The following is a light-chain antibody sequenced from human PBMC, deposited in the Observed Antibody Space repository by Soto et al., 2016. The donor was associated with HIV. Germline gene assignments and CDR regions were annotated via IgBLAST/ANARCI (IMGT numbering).Light chain of an antibody. CDR3: QKXNSAPXT. V-gene: IGKV1-27*01. Sequence: DIQMTQSPSSLSASVGDRVTITCRASQGIGFFLAWYQQRPGKVPKLLIYAASTLQSGVPPRFSGSGSGTDFTLTINSLQPEDVATYYCQKXNSAPXTFGGGTRV. CDR1: QGIGFF. CDR2: AAS. J-gene: IGKJ4*01.